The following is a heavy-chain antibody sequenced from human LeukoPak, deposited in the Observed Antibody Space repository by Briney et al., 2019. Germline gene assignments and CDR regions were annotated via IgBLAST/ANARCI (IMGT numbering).Heavy chain of an antibody. CDR1: GGSISSYF. J-gene: IGHJ6*02. D-gene: IGHD5-12*01. CDR2: IYTSGST. V-gene: IGHV4-4*07. Sequence: SETLSLTCTVSGGSISSYFWSWIRQPAGKGLEWIGRIYTSGSTNYNPSLKSRVPMSVDTSKNQFSLKLSSVTAADTAVYYCARDSAESVEMATNYYYYYGMDVWGQGTTVTVS. CDR3: ARDSAESVEMATNYYYYYGMDV.